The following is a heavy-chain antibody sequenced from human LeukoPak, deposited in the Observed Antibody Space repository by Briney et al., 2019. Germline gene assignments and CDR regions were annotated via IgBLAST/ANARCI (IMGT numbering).Heavy chain of an antibody. Sequence: GPVQVSCKASGYTFTGYYMHWVRQAPGQGLEWMGWIKPNSGGTNYAQKFQGRVTMTRDTSISTAYMELRRLRFDDTAVYYCARVASGSTAFDIWGQGTMVSVSS. CDR3: ARVASGSTAFDI. J-gene: IGHJ3*02. V-gene: IGHV1-2*02. CDR2: IKPNSGGT. CDR1: GYTFTGYY. D-gene: IGHD1-26*01.